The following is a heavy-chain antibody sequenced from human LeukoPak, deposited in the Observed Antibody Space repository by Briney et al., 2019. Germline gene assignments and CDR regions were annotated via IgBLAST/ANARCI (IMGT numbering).Heavy chain of an antibody. Sequence: GRSLRLSCAASGFTFSSYGMHWVRQAPGKGLEWVAVISYDGSNKYYADSVKGRFTISRDNSKNTLYLQMNSLRAEDTAVYYCARERIPDGRGLIVVVPAAELDYWGQGTLVTVPS. CDR2: ISYDGSNK. D-gene: IGHD2-2*01. CDR3: ARERIPDGRGLIVVVPAAELDY. J-gene: IGHJ4*02. CDR1: GFTFSSYG. V-gene: IGHV3-30*19.